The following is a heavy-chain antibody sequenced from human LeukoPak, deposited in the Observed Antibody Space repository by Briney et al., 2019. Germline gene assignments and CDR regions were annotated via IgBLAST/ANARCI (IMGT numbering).Heavy chain of an antibody. V-gene: IGHV4-38-2*02. CDR1: GYSISSGYY. CDR2: IYYSGST. CDR3: ARHREPSQIDY. D-gene: IGHD1-26*01. Sequence: PSETLSLTCTVSGYSISSGYYWGWIRQPPGKGLEWIGSIYYSGSTYYNPSLKSRVTISVNTSKNQFSLKLSSVTAADTAVYYCARHREPSQIDYWGQGTLVTVSS. J-gene: IGHJ4*02.